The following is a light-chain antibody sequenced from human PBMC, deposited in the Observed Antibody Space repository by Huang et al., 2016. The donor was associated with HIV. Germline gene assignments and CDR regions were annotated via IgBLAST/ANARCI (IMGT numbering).Light chain of an antibody. CDR3: HQGFSPQT. CDR2: AAS. V-gene: IGKV1-39*01. Sequence: DIQLTQSPSSLSASVGDRVTITCRASQSVSIYLNWYQQKPGKAPEVLLYAASSLHRGVPSRFSGSGSGTDFTLTISSLQPEDFATYYCHQGFSPQTFGQGTKVDIK. J-gene: IGKJ1*01. CDR1: QSVSIY.